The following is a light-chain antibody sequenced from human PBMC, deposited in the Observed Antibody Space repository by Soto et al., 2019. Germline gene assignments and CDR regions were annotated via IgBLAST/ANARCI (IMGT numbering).Light chain of an antibody. V-gene: IGKV3-20*01. CDR2: DAS. CDR3: QHYGYSPPWT. CDR1: QSISSSY. J-gene: IGKJ1*01. Sequence: DIVLTQSPATLSLSPGERATLSCRASQSISSSYLAWYQQKPGQAPRLLIYDASSRATSIPNRFSGSRSGANFTLTNSSLEHADLAVYYCQHYGYSPPWTFGQGTKVEIK.